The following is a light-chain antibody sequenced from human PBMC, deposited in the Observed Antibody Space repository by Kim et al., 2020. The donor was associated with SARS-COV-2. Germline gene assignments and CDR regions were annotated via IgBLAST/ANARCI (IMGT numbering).Light chain of an antibody. V-gene: IGLV3-1*01. CDR1: QLGDKY. J-gene: IGLJ2*01. CDR2: QDI. Sequence: SYELTQPPSVSVSPGQPASITCSGDQLGDKYVCWYQQKPGQSPVLVIYQDIKRPSGIPERFSGSNSGNTATLTISGTQAMDEADYYCQAWDGRVVFGGGT. CDR3: QAWDGRVV.